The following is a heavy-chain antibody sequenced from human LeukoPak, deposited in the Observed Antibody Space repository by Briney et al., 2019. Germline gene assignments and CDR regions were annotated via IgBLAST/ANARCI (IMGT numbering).Heavy chain of an antibody. CDR1: GYTFTSYY. D-gene: IGHD6-13*01. Sequence: ASVKVSCKASGYTFTSYYMHWVRQAPGQGLEWMGLINPSGGSTSYAQKFQGRVTMTRDTSTSTVYMELSSLRSEDTAVYYCARDMSSSWLEYYYYGMDVWGQGTTVTVSS. V-gene: IGHV1-46*01. CDR2: INPSGGST. J-gene: IGHJ6*02. CDR3: ARDMSSSWLEYYYYGMDV.